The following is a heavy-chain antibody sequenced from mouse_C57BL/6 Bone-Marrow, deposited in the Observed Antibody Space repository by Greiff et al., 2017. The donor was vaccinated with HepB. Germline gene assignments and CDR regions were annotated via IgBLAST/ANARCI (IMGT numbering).Heavy chain of an antibody. CDR3: EREGYYDYDESFAY. CDR1: GYTFTSYW. D-gene: IGHD2-4*01. Sequence: QVQLQQPGAELVKPGASVKLSCKASGYTFTSYWMHWVKQRPGQGLEWIGMIHPNSGSTNYNEKFKSKATLTVDKSSSTAYMQLSSLTSEDSAVYYCEREGYYDYDESFAYWGQGTRVTVSA. CDR2: IHPNSGST. J-gene: IGHJ3*01. V-gene: IGHV1-64*01.